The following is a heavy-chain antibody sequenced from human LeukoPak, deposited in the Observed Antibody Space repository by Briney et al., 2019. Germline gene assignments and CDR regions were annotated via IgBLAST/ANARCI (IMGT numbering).Heavy chain of an antibody. J-gene: IGHJ4*02. CDR2: IYTSGST. CDR1: GGSISSGDYY. Sequence: SETLSLTCTVSGGSISSGDYYWSWIRQPPGKGLEWIGRIYTSGSTNYNPSLKSRVTISVDTSKNQFSLKLSSVTAADTAVYYCARGHIAAALFDYWGQGALVTVSS. CDR3: ARGHIAAALFDY. D-gene: IGHD6-13*01. V-gene: IGHV4-61*02.